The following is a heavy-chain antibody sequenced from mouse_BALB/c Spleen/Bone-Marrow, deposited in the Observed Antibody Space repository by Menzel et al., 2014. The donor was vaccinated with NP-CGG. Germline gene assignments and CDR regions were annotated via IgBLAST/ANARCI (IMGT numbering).Heavy chain of an antibody. CDR2: INPGSGGA. V-gene: IGHV1-54*01. CDR1: GYAFTNYL. CDR3: AREWTARAVDY. J-gene: IGHJ2*01. D-gene: IGHD3-2*01. Sequence: VQGVESGAELVRPGTSVKVSCKASGYAFTNYLIEWVKQRPVQGLEWIGVINPGSGGANYNAKLKGKATLTADKSSSTAYMQLSSLTSDDSAVYFCAREWTARAVDYWGQGTTLTVSS.